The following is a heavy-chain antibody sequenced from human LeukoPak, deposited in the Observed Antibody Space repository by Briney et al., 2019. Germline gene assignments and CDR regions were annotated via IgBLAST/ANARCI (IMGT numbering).Heavy chain of an antibody. D-gene: IGHD4-11*01. V-gene: IGHV3-30*18. Sequence: QTGGSLRLSCAASGFTFSSYGMHWVRQAPGKGLEWVAVISYDGSNKYYADSVKGRFTISRDNSKNTLYLQMNSLRAEDTALYYCAKLTVTTRQLDYWGQGTLVTVSS. CDR1: GFTFSSYG. CDR2: ISYDGSNK. J-gene: IGHJ4*02. CDR3: AKLTVTTRQLDY.